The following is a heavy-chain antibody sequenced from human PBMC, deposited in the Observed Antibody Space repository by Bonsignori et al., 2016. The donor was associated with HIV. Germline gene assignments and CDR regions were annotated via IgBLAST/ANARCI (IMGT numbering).Heavy chain of an antibody. Sequence: QVQLQESGPGLVKPSETLSLTCTVSGGSIKSYYWSWIRQPPGRGLEWIGYIYHDGTTNYNPSLKSRVTISVDTSKNQFSLKLRSVTTADTALYYCARVDRQMGRGGDYYMDVWGRRADGRPSP. CDR3: ARVDRQMGRGGDYYMDV. CDR2: IYHDGTT. J-gene: IGHJ6*03. CDR1: GGSIKSYY. V-gene: IGHV4-59*01. D-gene: IGHD2-2*03.